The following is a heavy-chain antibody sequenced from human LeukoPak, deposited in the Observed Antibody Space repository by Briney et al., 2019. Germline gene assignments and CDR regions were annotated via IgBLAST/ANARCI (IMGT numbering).Heavy chain of an antibody. J-gene: IGHJ3*02. Sequence: GGSLRLSCAASEFIFSNYAMSWVRQAPGKGLEWVSAISGSGGSTYYADSVKGRFTISRDNAKNSLSLQMNSLRADDAAVYYCARASSKQLAGYLPDGFDIWGQGTMVTVSS. CDR1: EFIFSNYA. V-gene: IGHV3-23*01. CDR3: ARASSKQLAGYLPDGFDI. CDR2: ISGSGGST. D-gene: IGHD3-9*01.